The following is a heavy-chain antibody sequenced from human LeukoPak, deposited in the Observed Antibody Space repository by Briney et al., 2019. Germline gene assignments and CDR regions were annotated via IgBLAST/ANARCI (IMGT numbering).Heavy chain of an antibody. CDR1: IDSFSNYH. D-gene: IGHD1-26*01. CDR2: VNESGGT. Sequence: SETLSLTCAVYIDSFSNYHWNWLRQTPAKGMEWIGEVNESGGTNISPSLRSRGILSADTSKNQFSLKLISVTVADTAIYYCARGQGATVPQVGKNWFDPWGQGTRVTVSS. V-gene: IGHV4-34*04. J-gene: IGHJ5*02. CDR3: ARGQGATVPQVGKNWFDP.